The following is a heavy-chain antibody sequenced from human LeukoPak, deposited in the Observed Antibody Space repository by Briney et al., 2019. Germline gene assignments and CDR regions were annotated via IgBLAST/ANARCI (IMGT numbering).Heavy chain of an antibody. CDR2: IYHSGST. J-gene: IGHJ6*03. Sequence: SQTLSLTCAVSGGSISSGGYSWSWIRQPPGKGLEWIGYIYHSGSTYYNPSLKSRVTISVDRSKNQFSLKLSSVTAADTAVYYCAREVSGATDYYYYYMDVWGKGTTVTVSS. D-gene: IGHD1-26*01. V-gene: IGHV4-30-2*01. CDR3: AREVSGATDYYYYYMDV. CDR1: GGSISSGGYS.